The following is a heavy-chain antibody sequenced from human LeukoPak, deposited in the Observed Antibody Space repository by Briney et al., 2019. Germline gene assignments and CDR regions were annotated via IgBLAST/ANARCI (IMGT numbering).Heavy chain of an antibody. D-gene: IGHD2-15*01. CDR3: AKQLGYCSNGSCYFPY. J-gene: IGHJ4*02. CDR1: GFTFSSSA. V-gene: IGHV3-23*01. CDR2: ISNNGGYT. Sequence: GGSLRLSCAASGFTFSSSAMSWVRQAPGKGLEWVSAISNNGGYTYYADSVQGRFTISRDNSKSTLCLQMNSLRAEDTAVYYCAKQLGYCSNGSCYFPYWGQGTPVTVSS.